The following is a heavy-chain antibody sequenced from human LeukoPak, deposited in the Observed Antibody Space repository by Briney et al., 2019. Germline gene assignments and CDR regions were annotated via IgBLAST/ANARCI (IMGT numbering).Heavy chain of an antibody. V-gene: IGHV3-20*04. CDR1: GFTFDDYG. Sequence: GGSLRLSCAASGFTFDDYGMSWVRQAPGKGLEWVSGINWNGGSTGYADSVKGRFTISRDNAKNSLYLQMNSLRAEDTALYYCARDLTVVVPAANWFDPWGQGTLVTVSS. CDR2: INWNGGST. CDR3: ARDLTVVVPAANWFDP. J-gene: IGHJ5*02. D-gene: IGHD2-2*01.